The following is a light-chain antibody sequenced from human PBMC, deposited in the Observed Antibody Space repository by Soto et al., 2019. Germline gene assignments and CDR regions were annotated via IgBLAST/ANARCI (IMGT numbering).Light chain of an antibody. Sequence: DIQMTQSPCTMSASVGDRVTITCRASQSISSWLAWYQQKPGKAPKLLIYDASSLESGVPSRFSGSGSGTEFTLTISSLQPDDFATYYCQQYSVYWTFGQGTKVDIK. CDR3: QQYSVYWT. V-gene: IGKV1-5*01. J-gene: IGKJ1*01. CDR1: QSISSW. CDR2: DAS.